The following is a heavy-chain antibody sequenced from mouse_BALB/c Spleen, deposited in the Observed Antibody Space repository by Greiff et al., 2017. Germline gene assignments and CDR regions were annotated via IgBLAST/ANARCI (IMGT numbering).Heavy chain of an antibody. V-gene: IGHV2-4-1*01. D-gene: IGHD2-4*01. Sequence: VQLKESGPGLVQPSQSLSITCTVSGFSLTSYGVHWVRQSPGKGLEWLGVIWSGGSTDYNAAFISRLSISKDNSKSQVFFKMNSLQADDTAIYYCASTMITTLAYWGQGTLVTVSA. CDR1: GFSLTSYG. J-gene: IGHJ3*01. CDR2: IWSGGST. CDR3: ASTMITTLAY.